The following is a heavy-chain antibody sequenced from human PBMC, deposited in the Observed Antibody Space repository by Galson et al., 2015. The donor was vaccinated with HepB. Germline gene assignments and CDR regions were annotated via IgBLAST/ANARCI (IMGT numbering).Heavy chain of an antibody. CDR2: MGYDGSLK. Sequence: SLRLSCAASGFSFSTYDMHWLRQAPGKGLEWVAVMGYDGSLKNHADSVKGRFSISRDNSKNTLNLQMNSLRTEDTAIYYCARGRIYYDSSGYFLHWGQGSLVTVSS. D-gene: IGHD3-22*01. CDR1: GFSFSTYD. J-gene: IGHJ1*01. CDR3: ARGRIYYDSSGYFLH. V-gene: IGHV3-30*03.